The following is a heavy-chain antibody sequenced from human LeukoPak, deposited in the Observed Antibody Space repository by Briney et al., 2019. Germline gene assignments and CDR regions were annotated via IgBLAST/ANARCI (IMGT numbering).Heavy chain of an antibody. CDR1: GYTFTSYD. D-gene: IGHD6-13*01. CDR3: ARIAAAGNRRLNY. V-gene: IGHV1-8*01. J-gene: IGHJ4*02. CDR2: MNPNSGNT. Sequence: ASVKVSCKASGYTFTSYDINWVRQATGQGLEWMGWMNPNSGNTGYAQKFQGRITMTRNTSISAAYMELSSLTSEDTAVYYCARIAAAGNRRLNYWGQGTLVTVSS.